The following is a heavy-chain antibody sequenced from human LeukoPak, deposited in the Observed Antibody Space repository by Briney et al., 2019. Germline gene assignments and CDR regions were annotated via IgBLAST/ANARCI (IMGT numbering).Heavy chain of an antibody. D-gene: IGHD2-15*01. Sequence: ASVKVSCKASGYTFISYGISWVRQAPGQGLEWMGWISAYNGNTNYAQKLQDRVTMTTDTSTSTAYMELRSLRSDDTAVYYCARDNKPWCSGGSCPGDVWGKGTTVTVSS. CDR2: ISAYNGNT. CDR3: ARDNKPWCSGGSCPGDV. J-gene: IGHJ6*04. V-gene: IGHV1-18*01. CDR1: GYTFISYG.